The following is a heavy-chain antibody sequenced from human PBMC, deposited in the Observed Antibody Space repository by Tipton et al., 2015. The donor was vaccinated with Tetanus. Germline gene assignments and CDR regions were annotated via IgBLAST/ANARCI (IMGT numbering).Heavy chain of an antibody. Sequence: LRLSCAATGFTFNIFGMSWVRQAPGKGLEWIGYIYYSGSTNYNPSLKSRVTISVDTSKNQFSLKLSSVTAADTAVYYCARGTGDYWGQGTLVAVSS. CDR1: GFTFNIFG. V-gene: IGHV4-59*01. D-gene: IGHD1-14*01. CDR2: IYYSGST. CDR3: ARGTGDY. J-gene: IGHJ4*02.